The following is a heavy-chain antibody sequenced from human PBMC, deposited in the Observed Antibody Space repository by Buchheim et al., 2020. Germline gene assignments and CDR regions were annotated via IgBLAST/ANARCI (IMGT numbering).Heavy chain of an antibody. CDR2: INPNSGGT. CDR1: GYTFTGYY. J-gene: IGHJ4*02. D-gene: IGHD3-3*01. Sequence: QLQLVQSGAEVKKPGASVKVSCKASGYTFTGYYMHWVRQAPGQGLEWMGWINPNSGGTNYAQKFQGWVTMTRDTSISTAYMELSRLRSDDTAVYYCARGELNYEFWSGYYSPYDYWGQGTL. CDR3: ARGELNYEFWSGYYSPYDY. V-gene: IGHV1-2*04.